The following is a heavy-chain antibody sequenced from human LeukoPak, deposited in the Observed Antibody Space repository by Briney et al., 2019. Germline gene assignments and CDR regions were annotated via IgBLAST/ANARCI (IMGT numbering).Heavy chain of an antibody. Sequence: GASVKVSCKASGYTFTSYGIIWVRQAPGQGLQWMGWISAHNGKTNYARNLQGRVTMTTDTSTNTVYLELRSLTSDDTAVYYCARAGTTLLLDYWGQGTLVTVSS. CDR1: GYTFTSYG. V-gene: IGHV1-18*01. J-gene: IGHJ4*02. CDR2: ISAHNGKT. D-gene: IGHD4-11*01. CDR3: ARAGTTLLLDY.